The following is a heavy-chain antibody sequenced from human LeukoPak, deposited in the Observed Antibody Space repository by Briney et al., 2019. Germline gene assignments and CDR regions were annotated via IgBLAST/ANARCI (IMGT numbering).Heavy chain of an antibody. CDR3: ARHPQQWLTYFDC. D-gene: IGHD6-19*01. CDR1: GGSISSYY. J-gene: IGHJ4*02. CDR2: IYYSGST. V-gene: IGHV4-59*08. Sequence: SETLSLTCTVSGGSISSYYWSWIRQPPGKGLEWIGYIYYSGSTYYNPSLKSRVTISVDTSKNQFSLKLSSVTAADTAVYYCARHPQQWLTYFDCWGQGTLVTVSS.